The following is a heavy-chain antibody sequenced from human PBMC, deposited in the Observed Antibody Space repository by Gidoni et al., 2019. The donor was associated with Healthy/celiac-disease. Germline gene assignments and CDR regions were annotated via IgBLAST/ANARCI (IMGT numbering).Heavy chain of an antibody. D-gene: IGHD3-16*02. CDR1: GFTFSRYA. CDR2: ISGSGGST. V-gene: IGHV3-23*01. CDR3: AKCSPYYDYVWGSYRLPQRLCFQH. Sequence: EVQLLESGGGLVQPGGSLRLSCAASGFTFSRYAMSWVGQAPGKGLEWVSAISGSGGSTYYADSVKGRFTISRDNSKNTLYLQMNSLRAEDTAVYYCAKCSPYYDYVWGSYRLPQRLCFQHWGQGTLVTVSS. J-gene: IGHJ1*01.